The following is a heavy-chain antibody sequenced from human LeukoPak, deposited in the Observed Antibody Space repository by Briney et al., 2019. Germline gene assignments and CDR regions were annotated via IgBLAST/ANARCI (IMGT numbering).Heavy chain of an antibody. CDR3: ARQVAYTSGRTFDF. D-gene: IGHD6-19*01. CDR1: GYSFTSYW. V-gene: IGHV5-51*01. CDR2: IYPGDSDS. J-gene: IGHJ4*02. Sequence: GESLKISCKGSGYSFTSYWIGWVRQMPGIGLEWMGIIYPGDSDSRYSPSFQGQVTISADKSISTTYLQWSSLKASNTAMYYCARQVAYTSGRTFDFWGQGTLVTVSS.